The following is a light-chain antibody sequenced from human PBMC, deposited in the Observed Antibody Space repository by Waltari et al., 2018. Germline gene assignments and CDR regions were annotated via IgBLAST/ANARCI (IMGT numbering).Light chain of an antibody. Sequence: SSGLTQDPAVSVALGQTIRITCRGDSLRTSYASWYQVKTGQAPVIVMFGKEKRPSGFPDRISGESSETTSSLIITGAQAEDEADYYCSSRNGRASQVVFAGGTKVTVL. CDR2: GKE. V-gene: IGLV3-19*01. CDR1: SLRTSY. CDR3: SSRNGRASQVV. J-gene: IGLJ2*01.